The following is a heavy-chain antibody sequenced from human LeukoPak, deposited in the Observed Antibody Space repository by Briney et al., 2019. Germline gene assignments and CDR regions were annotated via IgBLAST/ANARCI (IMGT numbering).Heavy chain of an antibody. Sequence: SETLSLTCTVSGGSISSYYWSWIRQPPGKGLEWIGYIYYSGSTNYNPSLKSRVTISVDTSKNQFSLKLSSVTAADTAVYYCARRRCSGGSCYPMNWFDPWGQGTLVTVSS. J-gene: IGHJ5*02. V-gene: IGHV4-59*12. CDR2: IYYSGST. D-gene: IGHD2-15*01. CDR3: ARRRCSGGSCYPMNWFDP. CDR1: GGSISSYY.